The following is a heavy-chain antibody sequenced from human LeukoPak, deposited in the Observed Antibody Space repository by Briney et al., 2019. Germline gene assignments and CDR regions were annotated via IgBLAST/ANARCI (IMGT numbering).Heavy chain of an antibody. CDR2: IKQDGSEK. Sequence: TGGSLRLSCAASGFTFSKYAMTWVRQAPGKGLEWVANIKQDGSEKYYVDSVKGRFTISRDNAKKSLYLQMNSLRAEDTAVYFCARDMIILQSWGQGTLVTVS. CDR3: ARDMIILQS. J-gene: IGHJ5*02. V-gene: IGHV3-7*04. CDR1: GFTFSKYA. D-gene: IGHD3-16*01.